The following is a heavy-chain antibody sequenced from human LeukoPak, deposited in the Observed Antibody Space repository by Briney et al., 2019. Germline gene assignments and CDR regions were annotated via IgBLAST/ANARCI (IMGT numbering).Heavy chain of an antibody. D-gene: IGHD6-13*01. CDR1: GFTFSSYG. CDR3: ARGYSSSWLGYFDY. CDR2: VSSDGSIK. V-gene: IGHV3-30*03. J-gene: IGHJ4*02. Sequence: PGGSLRLSCVASGFTFSSYGIHWVRQAPGKELEWVAVVSSDGSIKYNADSVKGRFTISRDTSKNTVYLQMNSLGAEDTAFYYCARGYSSSWLGYFDYWGQGTLVTVSS.